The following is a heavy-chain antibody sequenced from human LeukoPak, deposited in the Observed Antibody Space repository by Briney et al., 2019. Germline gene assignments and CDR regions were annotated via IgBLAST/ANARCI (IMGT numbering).Heavy chain of an antibody. J-gene: IGHJ4*02. D-gene: IGHD5-24*01. CDR1: GFTFSTYS. CDR3: ARGWLQWGAYYFDY. V-gene: IGHV3-48*02. Sequence: GGSLRLSCAASGFTFSTYSMNWVRQAPGMGLEWVSYISSSGSTIYYADSAKGRFTISRDNAKNSLYLQMNSLRDEDTAVYYCARGWLQWGAYYFDYWGQGTLVTVSS. CDR2: ISSSGSTI.